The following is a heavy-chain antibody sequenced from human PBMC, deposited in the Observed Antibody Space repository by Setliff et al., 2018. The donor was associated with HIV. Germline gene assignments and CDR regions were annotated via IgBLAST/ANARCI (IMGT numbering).Heavy chain of an antibody. CDR1: PGSITVYY. D-gene: IGHD3-3*01. CDR2: VSHSAGT. Sequence: PSETLSLTCNVSPGSITVYYWTWVRQPPGRGLEWIGYVSHSAGTSYNPSLNSRVTMSVDPSRDQFSLKLRSVTAAETAVYYCARCSVGWSREEHPRPDGAFHIWGQGSMVTVSS. J-gene: IGHJ3*02. V-gene: IGHV4-59*08. CDR3: ARCSVGWSREEHPRPDGAFHI.